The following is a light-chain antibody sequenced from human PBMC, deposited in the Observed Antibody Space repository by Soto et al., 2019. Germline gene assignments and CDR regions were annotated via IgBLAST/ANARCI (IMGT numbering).Light chain of an antibody. CDR1: QRVTNY. CDR3: PQLLNCPPG. V-gene: IGKV3-11*01. CDR2: DAS. Sequence: EIFLTQAPDTLSLSPVGRATLSCRASQRVTNYIAWYQQRPGQAPRLLIYDASNRATGVPARFSGSGSVTYFTLTISDLEPADFGLYYCPQLLNCPPGFGQGTKVEIK. J-gene: IGKJ1*01.